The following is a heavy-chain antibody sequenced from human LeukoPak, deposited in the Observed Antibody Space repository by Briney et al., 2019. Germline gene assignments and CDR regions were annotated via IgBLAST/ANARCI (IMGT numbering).Heavy chain of an antibody. J-gene: IGHJ4*02. D-gene: IGHD3-3*01. Sequence: GGSLRLSCAASGFTFSSYSMNWVRQAPGKGLEWVSYISSSSSTIYYADSVKGRFTISRDNAKNSLYLQMNSLGAEDAAVYYCAGELRFLEWLPDYWGQGTLVTVSS. V-gene: IGHV3-48*01. CDR3: AGELRFLEWLPDY. CDR2: ISSSSSTI. CDR1: GFTFSSYS.